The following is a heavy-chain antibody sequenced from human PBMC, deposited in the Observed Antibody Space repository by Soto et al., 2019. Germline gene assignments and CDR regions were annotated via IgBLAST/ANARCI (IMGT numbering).Heavy chain of an antibody. CDR3: AKHGVSDWIYFNNLGV. Sequence: HPGGSLRLSCAASGFTFSSYAMTWVRQAPGKGLEWVSAISYSGVSTYYADSVKGRFTISRDSSENTLSLQMNSLKASDTAVYYCAKHGVSDWIYFNNLGVWGQGTTVTVSS. D-gene: IGHD1-26*01. V-gene: IGHV3-23*01. CDR2: ISYSGVST. J-gene: IGHJ6*02. CDR1: GFTFSSYA.